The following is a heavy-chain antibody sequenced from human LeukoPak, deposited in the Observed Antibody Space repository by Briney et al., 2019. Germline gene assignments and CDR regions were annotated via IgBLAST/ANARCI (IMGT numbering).Heavy chain of an antibody. J-gene: IGHJ4*02. V-gene: IGHV4-39*07. D-gene: IGHD3-22*01. CDR3: AREWLLRDHFDY. CDR2: IYYSGST. CDR1: GGSISSSSYY. Sequence: PSETLSLTCTVSGGSISSSSYYWGWIRQPPGKGLEWIGSIYYSGSTYYNPSLKSRVTISVDTSKNQFSLKLSPVTAADTAVYYCAREWLLRDHFDYWGQGTLVTVSS.